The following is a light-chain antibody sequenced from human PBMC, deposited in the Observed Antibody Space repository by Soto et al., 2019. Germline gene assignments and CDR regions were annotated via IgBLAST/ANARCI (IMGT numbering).Light chain of an antibody. Sequence: EIVLTQSPATLSLSPGEGASLSCRASQNISTYLAWYQQRPGQVPRLLIYGVSKRAPAIPPRFSGSGSGTDFTPSVSGLETEDFATSYCQQRTNSPPWTFGQGTRVELK. CDR2: GVS. J-gene: IGKJ1*01. CDR3: QQRTNSPPWT. V-gene: IGKV3-11*01. CDR1: QNISTY.